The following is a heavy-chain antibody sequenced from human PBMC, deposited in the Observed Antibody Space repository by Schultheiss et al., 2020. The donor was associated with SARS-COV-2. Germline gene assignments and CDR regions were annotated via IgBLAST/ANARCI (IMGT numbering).Heavy chain of an antibody. CDR2: IYYSGST. CDR3: ARDLLWVPGAMGFDY. CDR1: GGSISSYY. Sequence: SETLSLTCTVSGGSISSYYWSWIRQPPGKGLEWIGYIYYSGSTYYNPSLKSLVTISVDTSKNQFSLKLRSVTAADTAVYYCARDLLWVPGAMGFDYWGQGALVTVSS. J-gene: IGHJ4*02. V-gene: IGHV4-59*12. D-gene: IGHD2-2*01.